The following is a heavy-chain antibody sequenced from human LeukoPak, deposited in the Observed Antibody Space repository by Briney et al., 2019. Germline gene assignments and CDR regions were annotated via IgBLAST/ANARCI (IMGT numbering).Heavy chain of an antibody. CDR3: ARDRDFYVADN. Sequence: PGGSLRLSCAASGFTFSSYAMSWVRQAPGKGLEWVANIMKDGSTKKYVDSVKGRFTISRDNAKNSLYLQMNSLRVEDTAVYYCARDRDFYVADNWGQGTQLIVSS. CDR1: GFTFSSYA. J-gene: IGHJ4*02. V-gene: IGHV3-7*01. CDR2: IMKDGSTK. D-gene: IGHD2-21*02.